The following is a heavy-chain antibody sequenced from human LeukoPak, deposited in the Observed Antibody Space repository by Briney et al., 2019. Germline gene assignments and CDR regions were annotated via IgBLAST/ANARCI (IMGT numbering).Heavy chain of an antibody. CDR3: ATYTNWVAGDV. V-gene: IGHV3-7*01. D-gene: IGHD7-27*01. CDR1: GFSFSDSW. J-gene: IGHJ6*02. CDR2: IKKDGSVK. Sequence: GGSLRLSCAASGFSFSDSWMSWVRQAPGKGLEWVADIKKDGSVKDYVDSVKGRFTISRDNAKNSLYLQMDSLRAEDTAVYYCATYTNWVAGDVWGQGTTVSVSS.